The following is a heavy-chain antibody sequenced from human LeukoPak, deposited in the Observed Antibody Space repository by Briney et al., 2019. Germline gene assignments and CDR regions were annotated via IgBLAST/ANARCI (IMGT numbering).Heavy chain of an antibody. V-gene: IGHV4-4*07. D-gene: IGHD6-13*01. CDR3: ARGVRSSSWYDAFDI. CDR1: GGSISSYY. J-gene: IGHJ3*02. CDR2: IYTSGST. Sequence: SETLSLTCTVSGGSISSYYWSWIRQPAGKGLEWIGRIYTSGSTYYNPSLKSRVTMSVDTSKNQFSLKLSSVTAADTAVYYCARGVRSSSWYDAFDIWGQGTMVTVSS.